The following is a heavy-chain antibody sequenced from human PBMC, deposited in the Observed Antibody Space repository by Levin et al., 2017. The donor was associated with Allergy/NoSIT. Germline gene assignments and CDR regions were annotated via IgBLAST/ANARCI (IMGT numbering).Heavy chain of an antibody. CDR2: IYHSGST. D-gene: IGHD3-10*01. V-gene: IGHV4-4*02. Sequence: SGGSLRLSCAVSGGSISSSNWWSWVRQPPGKGLEWIGEIYHSGSTNYNPSLKSRVTISVDKSKNQFSLKLSSVTAADTAVYYCARDGDYYGSGNYYWGQGTLVTVSS. J-gene: IGHJ4*02. CDR3: ARDGDYYGSGNYY. CDR1: GGSISSSNW.